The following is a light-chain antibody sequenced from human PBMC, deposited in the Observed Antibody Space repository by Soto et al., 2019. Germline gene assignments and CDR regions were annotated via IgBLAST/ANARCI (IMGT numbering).Light chain of an antibody. CDR1: SSDVGGYNY. J-gene: IGLJ2*01. V-gene: IGLV2-14*01. CDR3: SSYTSSSTLV. Sequence: QPVLTQPASVSGSPGQSITISCTGTSSDVGGYNYVSWYQQHPGKAPQLRIYDVSNRPSGVSNRFSGSKSGNTASLTISGLQAEDEADYYCSSYTSSSTLVFGGGTKLTVL. CDR2: DVS.